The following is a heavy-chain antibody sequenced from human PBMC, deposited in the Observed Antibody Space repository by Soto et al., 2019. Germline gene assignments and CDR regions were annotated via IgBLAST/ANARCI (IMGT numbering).Heavy chain of an antibody. V-gene: IGHV3-23*01. CDR3: AKDALYDILTGYYRGYYYYGMDV. CDR2: ISGSGGST. CDR1: GFTFSSYA. Sequence: EVQLLESGGGLVQPGGSLRLSCAASGFTFSSYAMSWVRQAPGKGLEWVSAISGSGGSTYYADSVKGRFTISRDNYKTTLYLQMNSLRAEDTAVYYCAKDALYDILTGYYRGYYYYGMDVWGQGTTVTVSS. J-gene: IGHJ6*02. D-gene: IGHD3-9*01.